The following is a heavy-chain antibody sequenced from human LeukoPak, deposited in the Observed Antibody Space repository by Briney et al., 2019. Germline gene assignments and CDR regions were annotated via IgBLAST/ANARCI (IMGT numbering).Heavy chain of an antibody. CDR3: AKGVRGCRYYFDY. D-gene: IGHD1-26*01. J-gene: IGHJ4*02. V-gene: IGHV3-23*01. CDR2: TSGSGGST. CDR1: GFTLSSYA. Sequence: AGGSLRLSCAASGFTLSSYAMGWVRPAPGKGMEWVSATSGSGGSTYYADSVKGRFTISRDNSKTPLYLQMNSLRAEDTAVYYCAKGVRGCRYYFDYWGQGTLVTVSS.